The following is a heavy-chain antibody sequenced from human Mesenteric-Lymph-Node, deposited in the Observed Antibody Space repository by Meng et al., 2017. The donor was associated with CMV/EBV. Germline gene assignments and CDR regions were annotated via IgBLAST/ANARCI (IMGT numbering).Heavy chain of an antibody. CDR1: GGSFSGYY. V-gene: IGHV4-59*01. CDR2: IYNSGST. Sequence: SETLSLTCAVYGGSFSGYYWSWIRQPPGKGLEWIGYIYNSGSTNYNSSLKSRVTMSVDTSKNQFSLNLISVTAADTAVYYCGRGWFLRGWFDPWGQGTQVTVSS. D-gene: IGHD3-22*01. J-gene: IGHJ5*02. CDR3: GRGWFLRGWFDP.